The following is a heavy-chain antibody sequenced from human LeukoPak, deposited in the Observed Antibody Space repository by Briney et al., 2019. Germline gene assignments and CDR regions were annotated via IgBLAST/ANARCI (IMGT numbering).Heavy chain of an antibody. CDR3: LRWRGHAFFES. D-gene: IGHD3-16*01. CDR2: IKEDGSVT. CDR1: GFTFSTYW. Sequence: GGSLRLSCAASGFTFSTYWMTWVRQAPGKGLEWVAHIKEDGSVTEYSESVKGRFTVSRDNAKNSLYLQMNTLRAEDTAVYYCLRWRGHAFFESWGQGTLVTVSS. J-gene: IGHJ5*01. V-gene: IGHV3-7*05.